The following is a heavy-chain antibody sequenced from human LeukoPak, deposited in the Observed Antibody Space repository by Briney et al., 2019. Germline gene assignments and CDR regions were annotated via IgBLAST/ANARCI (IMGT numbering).Heavy chain of an antibody. V-gene: IGHV3-9*01. J-gene: IGHJ4*02. CDR1: GFTFDDYA. CDR3: AKDYCSSTSCPLDY. D-gene: IGHD2-2*01. Sequence: GGSLRLSCAASGFTFDDYAMHWVRQAPGKGLEWVSGISWNSGSIGYADSVKGRFTISRDNSKNTLYLQMNSLRAEDTAVYYCAKDYCSSTSCPLDYWGQGTLVTVSS. CDR2: ISWNSGSI.